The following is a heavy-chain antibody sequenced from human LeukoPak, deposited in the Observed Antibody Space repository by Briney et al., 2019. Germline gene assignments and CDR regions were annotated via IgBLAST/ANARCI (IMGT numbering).Heavy chain of an antibody. Sequence: PGGSLRLSCSPSGFTLSSFAIAWVRQAPGKGLEWVSGISAGATSTYYADSVKGRFPISRDNSRKTVHLQMNSLRAEDTAVYYCAKSYDSGGYPLGDYWGQGTLVTVSS. D-gene: IGHD3-22*01. CDR3: AKSYDSGGYPLGDY. J-gene: IGHJ4*02. CDR1: GFTLSSFA. V-gene: IGHV3-23*01. CDR2: ISAGATST.